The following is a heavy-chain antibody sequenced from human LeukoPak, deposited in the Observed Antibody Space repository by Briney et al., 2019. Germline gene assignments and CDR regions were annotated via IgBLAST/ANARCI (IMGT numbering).Heavy chain of an antibody. CDR2: LGDSGGSR. D-gene: IGHD6-13*01. CDR3: ATLVSSWSAY. V-gene: IGHV3-23*01. Sequence: PGGSLRLSCAASGFTFSNYAMSSVRQAPGKGLEWVSALGDSGGSRYYADSAKGRFTISRDNSKNTVYLQMNSLRAEDTAVYYCATLVSSWSAYWGQGTLVTVSS. J-gene: IGHJ4*02. CDR1: GFTFSNYA.